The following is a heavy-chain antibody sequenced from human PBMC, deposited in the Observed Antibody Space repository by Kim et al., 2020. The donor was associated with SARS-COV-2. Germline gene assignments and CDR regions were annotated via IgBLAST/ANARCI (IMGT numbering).Heavy chain of an antibody. J-gene: IGHJ5*02. CDR3: ARDRAGFDP. CDR2: GKT. D-gene: IGHD6-13*01. V-gene: IGHV1-18*01. Sequence: GKTNYAKKLQGRVTMTTDTSTSTAYMELRSLRSDDTAVYYCARDRAGFDPWGQGTLVTVSS.